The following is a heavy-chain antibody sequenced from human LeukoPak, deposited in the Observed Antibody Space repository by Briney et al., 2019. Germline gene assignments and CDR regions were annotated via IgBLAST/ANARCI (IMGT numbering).Heavy chain of an antibody. V-gene: IGHV1-8*01. CDR1: GHTFTSYD. Sequence: EASVKVSCKASGHTFTSYDINWVRQAPGQGLEWMGWMNPNSGNTGYAQKFQGRVTMTRNTSISTAYMELSSLRSEDTAVYYCARDPYYYDSSGYYYWGQGTLVTVSS. D-gene: IGHD3-22*01. CDR3: ARDPYYYDSSGYYY. J-gene: IGHJ4*02. CDR2: MNPNSGNT.